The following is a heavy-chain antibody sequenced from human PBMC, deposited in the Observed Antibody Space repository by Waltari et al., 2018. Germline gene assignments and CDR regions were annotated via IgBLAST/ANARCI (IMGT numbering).Heavy chain of an antibody. CDR3: AKDEWGAVAGNFDS. CDR2: ISGSGSIK. CDR1: GFTFRSYA. Sequence: EVQLLESGGGLVQPGGSLRLSCAVSGFTFRSYAMSWVRQAPGKGLEWVSGISGSGSIKDYSDSVKGRFAISRDNSKNTVYLQMSNLRAEDTAVYFCAKDEWGAVAGNFDSWGQGTLVTVSS. V-gene: IGHV3-23*01. J-gene: IGHJ4*02. D-gene: IGHD6-19*01.